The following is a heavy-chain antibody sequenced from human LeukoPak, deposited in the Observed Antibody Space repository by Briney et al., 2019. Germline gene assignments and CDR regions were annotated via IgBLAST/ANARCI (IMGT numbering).Heavy chain of an antibody. D-gene: IGHD3-10*01. J-gene: IGHJ4*02. V-gene: IGHV3-74*01. CDR2: INNDGTAT. Sequence: PGGSLRLSCAASGFTFSAYWMHWVRQVPGKGLVWVSRINNDGTATFFADSVKGRFTISRDNAKNSLYLQMNSLRAEDTAVYYCARDDRSGSYYFDYWGQGTLVTVSS. CDR3: ARDDRSGSYYFDY. CDR1: GFTFSAYW.